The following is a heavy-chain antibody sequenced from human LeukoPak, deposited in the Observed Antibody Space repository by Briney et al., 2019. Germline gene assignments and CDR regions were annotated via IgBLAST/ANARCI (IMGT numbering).Heavy chain of an antibody. J-gene: IGHJ4*02. CDR3: ASPRYCTSSSCYFAY. V-gene: IGHV3-74*01. CDR1: GFTFSSYW. D-gene: IGHD2-2*01. Sequence: GGSLRLSCAASGFTFSSYWMHWVRHAPGKGLVWVSRINSDGSSTDYADSVKGRFTISRDNAKNTLYLQMHSLRAEDTAMYSCASPRYCTSSSCYFAYWGQGTLVTVSS. CDR2: INSDGSST.